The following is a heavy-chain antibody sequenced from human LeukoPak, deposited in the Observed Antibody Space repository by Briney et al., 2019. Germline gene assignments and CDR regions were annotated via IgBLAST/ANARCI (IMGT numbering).Heavy chain of an antibody. Sequence: GGSLRLSCAASGFTFSRYAMSWVRQAPGEGLEWVSAISGSGGRTYYADSVKGRFTFSRDNSKNTLYLQMNSLRAEDTAVYYCASSHKGSGFIFDYWGQGTLVTVSS. J-gene: IGHJ4*02. CDR1: GFTFSRYA. V-gene: IGHV3-23*01. CDR2: ISGSGGRT. CDR3: ASSHKGSGFIFDY. D-gene: IGHD6-19*01.